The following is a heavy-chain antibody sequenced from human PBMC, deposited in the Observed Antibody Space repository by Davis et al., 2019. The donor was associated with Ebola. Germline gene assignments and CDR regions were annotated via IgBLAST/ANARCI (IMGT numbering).Heavy chain of an antibody. Sequence: GESLKISCKGSGYSFTSYWIGWVRQMPGKGLEWMGIIYPGDSDTRYSPSFQGQVTISADKSISTAYLQWSSLKASDTAMYYCARHPREASNFWSGYYGPYYFDYWGQGTLVTVSS. CDR1: GYSFTSYW. CDR3: ARHPREASNFWSGYYGPYYFDY. V-gene: IGHV5-51*01. J-gene: IGHJ4*02. D-gene: IGHD3-3*01. CDR2: IYPGDSDT.